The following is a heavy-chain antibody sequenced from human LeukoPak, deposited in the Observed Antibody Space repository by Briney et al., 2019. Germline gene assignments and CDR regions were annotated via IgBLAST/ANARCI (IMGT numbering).Heavy chain of an antibody. J-gene: IGHJ4*02. CDR1: GFTFSNYG. CDR3: AKDLGIAAAAFDY. D-gene: IGHD6-13*01. V-gene: IGHV3-33*06. Sequence: GGSLRLSCAASGFTFSNYGMYWVRQAPGKGLECVAVIWYDGSNKYYADSVKGRFTIPGDNSKNTLYLQMNSLRAEDTAVYYCAKDLGIAAAAFDYWGQGTLVTVSS. CDR2: IWYDGSNK.